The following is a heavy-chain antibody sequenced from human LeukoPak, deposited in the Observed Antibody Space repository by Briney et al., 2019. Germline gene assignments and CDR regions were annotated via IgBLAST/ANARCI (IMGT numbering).Heavy chain of an antibody. CDR3: VRDSSSSLSYIDWFDP. Sequence: GGSLRLSCAASGFTFSSYWMSWVRQAPGKGLEWVANIKQDGSEKYYVDSVKGRFTISRDNAKNSLYLQTNSLRAEDTAVYYCVRDSSSSLSYIDWFDPWGQGTLVTVSS. V-gene: IGHV3-7*03. CDR1: GFTFSSYW. CDR2: IKQDGSEK. D-gene: IGHD2-2*01. J-gene: IGHJ5*02.